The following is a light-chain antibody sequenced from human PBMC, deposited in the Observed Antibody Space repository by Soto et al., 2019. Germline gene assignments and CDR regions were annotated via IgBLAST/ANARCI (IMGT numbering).Light chain of an antibody. CDR2: VNSDGSH. J-gene: IGLJ3*02. CDR1: SGHNTNA. CDR3: QTWGTGTNWV. V-gene: IGLV4-69*01. Sequence: QPVLTQSPSASASLGASVKLTCTLSSGHNTNAIAWHQQQPDQGPRFLMKVNSDGSHTKGDGIPDRFSGSSSGAERYLTISSLQSEDEADYYCQTWGTGTNWVFGGGTKVTVL.